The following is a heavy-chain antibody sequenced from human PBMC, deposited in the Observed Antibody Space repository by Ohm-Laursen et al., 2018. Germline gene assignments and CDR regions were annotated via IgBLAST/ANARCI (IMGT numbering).Heavy chain of an antibody. V-gene: IGHV3-23*01. Sequence: SLRLSCAASGFTFSSYAMSWVRQAPGKGLEWVSGISGSGGSTYYADSVKGRFTISRDNSKNTLYLQVNSLRAEDTAIYYCAKEVGTTPLYYFDYWGQGTLLTVSS. CDR3: AKEVGTTPLYYFDY. D-gene: IGHD1-26*01. CDR2: ISGSGGST. CDR1: GFTFSSYA. J-gene: IGHJ4*02.